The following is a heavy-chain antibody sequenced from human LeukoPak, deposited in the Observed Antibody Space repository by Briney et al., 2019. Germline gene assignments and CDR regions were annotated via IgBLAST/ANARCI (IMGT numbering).Heavy chain of an antibody. J-gene: IGHJ4*02. Sequence: GGSLRLSCAASGFTFNRYWMSWVRQAPGKGLEWVAQIKSDGSEEYYADSVKGRFTISRDNSKNSLYLQMNSLRTEDTALYYCAKAWFGERSGGGFDYWGQGTLVTVSS. V-gene: IGHV3-7*05. CDR2: IKSDGSEE. CDR1: GFTFNRYW. CDR3: AKAWFGERSGGGFDY. D-gene: IGHD3-10*01.